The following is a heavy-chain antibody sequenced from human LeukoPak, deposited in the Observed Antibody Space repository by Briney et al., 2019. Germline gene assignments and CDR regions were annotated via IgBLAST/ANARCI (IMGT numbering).Heavy chain of an antibody. Sequence: GGSLRLSCAASEFTFFSYEMNWVRQAPGKGLEWVSYISSSGSTIYYADSVKGRFTISRDNPKSSLYLQMNSLRAEDTAVYYCAKDWPSEWQQLPDYDAVDIWGQGMMVTVSS. CDR3: AKDWPSEWQQLPDYDAVDI. D-gene: IGHD6-13*01. CDR2: ISSSGSTI. V-gene: IGHV3-48*03. CDR1: EFTFFSYE. J-gene: IGHJ3*02.